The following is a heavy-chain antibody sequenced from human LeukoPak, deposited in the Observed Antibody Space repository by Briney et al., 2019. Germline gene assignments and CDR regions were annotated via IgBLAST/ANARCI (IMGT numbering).Heavy chain of an antibody. Sequence: ASVKVSCKASGYTFTSYYMHWVRQAPGQGLEWMGIINPSGGSTSYAQKSQGRVTMTRDTSTSTVYMELSSLRSEDTAVYYCARDGETHDYGGINWFDPWGQGTLVTVSS. D-gene: IGHD4-23*01. V-gene: IGHV1-46*01. J-gene: IGHJ5*02. CDR3: ARDGETHDYGGINWFDP. CDR1: GYTFTSYY. CDR2: INPSGGST.